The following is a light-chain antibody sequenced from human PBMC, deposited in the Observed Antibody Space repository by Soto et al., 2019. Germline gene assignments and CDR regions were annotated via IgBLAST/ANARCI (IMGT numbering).Light chain of an antibody. J-gene: IGLJ1*01. CDR2: DNN. Sequence: QPLLTHPPSVSAGPGQRVTISCPGSNSNIGNNYVSWYQQLPGTAPKLLIYDNNKRPSGIPDRFSGSKSGTSATLDIPGLQPRDEADYYCGTRDSSRISYVFGTGSKVTGL. CDR3: GTRDSSRISYV. CDR1: NSNIGNNY. V-gene: IGLV1-51*01.